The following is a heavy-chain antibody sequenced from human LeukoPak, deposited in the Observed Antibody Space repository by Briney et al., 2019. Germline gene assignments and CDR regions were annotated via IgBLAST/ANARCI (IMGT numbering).Heavy chain of an antibody. CDR2: IYHSGST. V-gene: IGHV4-30-2*01. D-gene: IGHD3-22*01. CDR3: ARMGYYDSSGLDY. Sequence: SETLSLTCTVSGGSISSGGYYWSWIRQPPGKGLEWIGYIYHSGSTYYNPSLKSRVTISVDRSKNQFSLKLSSVTAADTAVYYCARMGYYDSSGLDYWGQGTLVTVSS. CDR1: GGSISSGGYY. J-gene: IGHJ4*02.